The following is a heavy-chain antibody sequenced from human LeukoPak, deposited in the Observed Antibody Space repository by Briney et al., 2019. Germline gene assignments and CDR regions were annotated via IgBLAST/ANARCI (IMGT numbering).Heavy chain of an antibody. CDR1: GFTSSSYA. CDR2: ISGSGGST. CDR3: GAYDYIWGSYRYRLSDY. D-gene: IGHD3-16*02. V-gene: IGHV3-23*01. J-gene: IGHJ4*02. Sequence: GGSLRLSCAASGFTSSSYAMSWVRQAPGKGLEWVSAISGSGGSTYYADSVKGRFTISRDNSKNTLYLQMNSMRAEDTAVYYCGAYDYIWGSYRYRLSDYWGQGTLVTVSS.